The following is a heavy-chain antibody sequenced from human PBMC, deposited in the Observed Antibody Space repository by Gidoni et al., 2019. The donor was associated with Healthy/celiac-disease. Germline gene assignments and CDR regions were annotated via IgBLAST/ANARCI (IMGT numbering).Heavy chain of an antibody. J-gene: IGHJ1*01. Sequence: QLQLQESGPGLVKPSETLSLTCTVSGGSISSSSYYWGWIRQPPGKGLEWIGSIYYSGSTYYNPSLKSRVTISVDTSKNQFSLKLSSVTAADTAVYYCASRSIFGVVIADLEYFQHWGQGTLVTVSS. V-gene: IGHV4-39*01. CDR3: ASRSIFGVVIADLEYFQH. D-gene: IGHD3-3*01. CDR1: GGSISSSSYY. CDR2: IYYSGST.